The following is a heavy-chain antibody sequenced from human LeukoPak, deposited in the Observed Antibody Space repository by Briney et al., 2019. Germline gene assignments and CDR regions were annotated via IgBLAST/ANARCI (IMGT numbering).Heavy chain of an antibody. CDR1: GFTFSSYA. CDR3: AKDASVAGTTTDFDY. D-gene: IGHD6-19*01. J-gene: IGHJ4*02. Sequence: GGSLRLSCAASGFTFSSYAMSWVRQAPGKGLEWVSAISGSGGSTYYADSVKGRFTISRDKSKNTLYLQMNSLRAEDTAVYHCAKDASVAGTTTDFDYWGQGTLVTVSS. V-gene: IGHV3-23*01. CDR2: ISGSGGST.